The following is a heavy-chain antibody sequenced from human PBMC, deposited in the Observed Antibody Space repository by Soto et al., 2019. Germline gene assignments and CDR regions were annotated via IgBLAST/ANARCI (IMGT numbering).Heavy chain of an antibody. Sequence: EVQLVESGGGLVQPGGSLRLSCAASGFAFSNYLMSWVRQAPGKGLEWVANIKKDGSEKYSVDSVKGRFTISRDNAKNSLYLQMNSLRAEDKAVYYCGRWNYAFDIWGQGTMVTVSS. CDR2: IKKDGSEK. J-gene: IGHJ3*02. D-gene: IGHD1-7*01. CDR1: GFAFSNYL. V-gene: IGHV3-7*01. CDR3: GRWNYAFDI.